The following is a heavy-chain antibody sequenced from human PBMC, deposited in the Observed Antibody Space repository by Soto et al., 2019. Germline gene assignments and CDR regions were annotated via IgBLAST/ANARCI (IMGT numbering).Heavy chain of an antibody. CDR3: APKKVDYDSSGYYPP. V-gene: IGHV3-23*01. D-gene: IGHD3-22*01. CDR2: ISGSGGST. Sequence: PGGSLRLSCAASGFTFSSYAMSWVRQAPGKGLEWVSAISGSGGSTYYADSVKGRFTISRDNSKNTLYLQMNSLRAEDTAVYYCAPKKVDYDSSGYYPPWGQGTLVTVSS. CDR1: GFTFSSYA. J-gene: IGHJ4*02.